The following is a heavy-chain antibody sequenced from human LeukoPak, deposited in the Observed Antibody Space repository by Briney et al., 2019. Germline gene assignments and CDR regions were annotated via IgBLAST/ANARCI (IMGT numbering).Heavy chain of an antibody. D-gene: IGHD3-22*01. CDR2: IRSGGSTI. CDR3: ARVGLHYYDSSGYLPLFDY. Sequence: GGSLRLSCAASGFTFSNYYMSWIRQAPGKGLEWVSSIRSGGSTIYYADSVKGRFTISRDNAKNSLYLQMNSLRAEDTAVYYCARVGLHYYDSSGYLPLFDYWGQGTLVTVSS. CDR1: GFTFSNYY. J-gene: IGHJ4*02. V-gene: IGHV3-11*01.